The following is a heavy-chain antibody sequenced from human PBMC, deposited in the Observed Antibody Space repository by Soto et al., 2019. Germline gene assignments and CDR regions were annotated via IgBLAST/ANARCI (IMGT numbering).Heavy chain of an antibody. V-gene: IGHV3-21*01. CDR1: GFTFSSYT. CDR2: ISSGSNYI. CDR3: ARGYGSADY. Sequence: EVQLVESGGGLVKPGGSLRLSCAASGFTFSSYTMNWVRQAPDKGLEWVSSISSGSNYIYYADSVKGRFTISRDNAKNSLYLQMNSLRAEDTAVYYCARGYGSADYWGQGTLVTVS. D-gene: IGHD5-18*01. J-gene: IGHJ4*02.